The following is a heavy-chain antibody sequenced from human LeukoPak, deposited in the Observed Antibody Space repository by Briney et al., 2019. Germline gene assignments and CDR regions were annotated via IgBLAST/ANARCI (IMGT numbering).Heavy chain of an antibody. CDR3: ATSSRTYGSGSYSRFDY. V-gene: IGHV4-38-2*02. CDR2: IYHSGST. D-gene: IGHD3-10*01. J-gene: IGHJ4*02. Sequence: SETLSLTCTVSGYSISSGYYWGWIRQPPGKGLEWIGSIYHSGSTYYIPSLKSRVTISVDTSKNQFSLKLSSVTAADTAVYYCATSSRTYGSGSYSRFDYWGQGTLVTASP. CDR1: GYSISSGYY.